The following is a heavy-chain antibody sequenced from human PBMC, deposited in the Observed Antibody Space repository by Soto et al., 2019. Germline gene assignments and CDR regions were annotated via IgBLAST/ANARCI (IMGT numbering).Heavy chain of an antibody. D-gene: IGHD6-19*01. CDR3: ARSNRYSSGWYMPPTSYYFDY. CDR1: GFTFSSYW. J-gene: IGHJ4*02. Sequence: GGSLRLSCAASGFTFSSYWMSWVRQAPGKGLEWVANIKQDGSEKYYVDSVKGRFTISRDNAKNSLYLQMNSLRAEDTAVYYCARSNRYSSGWYMPPTSYYFDYWGQGTLVTVSS. CDR2: IKQDGSEK. V-gene: IGHV3-7*01.